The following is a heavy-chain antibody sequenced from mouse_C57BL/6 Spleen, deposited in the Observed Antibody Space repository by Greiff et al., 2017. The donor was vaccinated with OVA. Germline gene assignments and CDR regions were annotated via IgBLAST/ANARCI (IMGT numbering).Heavy chain of an antibody. CDR2: ISDGGSYT. J-gene: IGHJ2*01. CDR1: GFTFSSYA. D-gene: IGHD1-1*01. V-gene: IGHV5-4*01. CDR3: ARDSTVVVGPDYFDY. Sequence: EVQRVESGGGLVKPGGSLKLSCAASGFTFSSYAMSWVRQTPEKRLEWVATISDGGSYTYYPDNVKGRFTISRDNAKNNLYLQMSHLKSEDTAMYYCARDSTVVVGPDYFDYWGQGTTLTVSS.